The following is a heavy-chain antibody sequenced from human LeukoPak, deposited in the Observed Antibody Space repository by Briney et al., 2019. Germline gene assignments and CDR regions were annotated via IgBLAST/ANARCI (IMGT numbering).Heavy chain of an antibody. CDR3: ARPGYSSSFSLDY. V-gene: IGHV5-51*01. J-gene: IGHJ4*02. Sequence: GESLKISCKGSGYSFTSYWIGWVRQMPGKGLDWMGIIYPGDSYTRYSPSFQGQVTISDDKSISTAYLEWSSLKASDTAMYYCARPGYSSSFSLDYWGQGTLVSVFS. CDR2: IYPGDSYT. D-gene: IGHD6-6*01. CDR1: GYSFTSYW.